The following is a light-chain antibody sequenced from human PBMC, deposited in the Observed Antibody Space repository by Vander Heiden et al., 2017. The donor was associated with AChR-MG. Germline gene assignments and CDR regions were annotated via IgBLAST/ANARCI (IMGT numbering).Light chain of an antibody. CDR1: NSNIGNHF. CDR3: ATWDSSLNAVV. CDR2: DND. J-gene: IGLJ2*01. V-gene: IGLV1-51*01. Sequence: QSVLTQPPSFSAAPGLKVTIPCSGSNSNIGNHFVSWYQQFPGTAPKLLIYDNDDRPSGIPDRCSGSKSGTTATLGITGRQSGDEADYYCATWDSSLNAVVFGGGTKLTVL.